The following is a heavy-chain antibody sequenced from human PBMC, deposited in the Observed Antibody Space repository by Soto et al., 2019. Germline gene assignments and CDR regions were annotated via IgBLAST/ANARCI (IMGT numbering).Heavy chain of an antibody. V-gene: IGHV4-31*03. Sequence: QVQLQESGPGLVKPSQTLSLTCTVSGGSISSGGYYWSWIRQHPGKGLEWIGYIYYSGSTYYNPSLKSRVTISVDPSKNQFSLKLSSVTAADTAVYYCASSGGYSYGYNYYYYGMDVWGQGTTVTVSS. D-gene: IGHD5-18*01. CDR2: IYYSGST. CDR1: GGSISSGGYY. CDR3: ASSGGYSYGYNYYYYGMDV. J-gene: IGHJ6*02.